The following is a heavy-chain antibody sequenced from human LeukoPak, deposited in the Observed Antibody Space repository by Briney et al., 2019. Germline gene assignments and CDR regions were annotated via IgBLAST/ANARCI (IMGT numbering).Heavy chain of an antibody. D-gene: IGHD3-22*01. CDR3: ARGKLYYYDSSGYYSLDY. Sequence: TGGSLRLSCAASGFTFSSYAMHWVRQAPGKGLEWVAVISYDGSNKYYADSVKGRFTISRDNSKNTLYLQMNSLRAEDTAVCYCARGKLYYYDSSGYYSLDYWGQGTLVSVSS. V-gene: IGHV3-30-3*01. CDR1: GFTFSSYA. J-gene: IGHJ4*02. CDR2: ISYDGSNK.